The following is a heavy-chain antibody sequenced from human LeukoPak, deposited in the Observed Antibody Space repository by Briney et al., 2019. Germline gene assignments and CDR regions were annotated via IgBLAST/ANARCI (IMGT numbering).Heavy chain of an antibody. J-gene: IGHJ4*02. CDR1: GFTFSSYA. Sequence: GGSLRLSCAASGFTFSSYAMHWVRQAPGKGLEWVAVISYDGSNKYYADSVKGRFTISRDNSKNTLYLQMNGLRAEDTAVYYCARGGYCSSTSCYLNDYWGQGTLVTVSS. V-gene: IGHV3-30-3*01. CDR2: ISYDGSNK. CDR3: ARGGYCSSTSCYLNDY. D-gene: IGHD2-2*01.